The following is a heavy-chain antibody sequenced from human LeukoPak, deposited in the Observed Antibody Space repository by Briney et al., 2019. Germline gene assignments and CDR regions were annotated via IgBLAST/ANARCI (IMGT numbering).Heavy chain of an antibody. CDR3: ARDGYSNYYYYYYMDV. CDR1: GFTFSSYA. D-gene: IGHD4-11*01. J-gene: IGHJ6*03. CDR2: ISYDGSNK. Sequence: PGGSLRLSCAASGFTFSSYAMHWVRQAPGKGLEWVAVISYDGSNKYYADSVKGRSTISRDNSKNTLYLQMNSLRAEDTAVYYCARDGYSNYYYYYYMDVWGKGTTVTVSS. V-gene: IGHV3-30-3*01.